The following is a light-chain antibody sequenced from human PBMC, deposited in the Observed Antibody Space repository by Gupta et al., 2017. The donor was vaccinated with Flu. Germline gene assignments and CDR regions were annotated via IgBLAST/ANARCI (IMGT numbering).Light chain of an antibody. CDR3: MQDKDRAPT. CDR2: EGS. CDR1: KSHANRNGESD. V-gene: IGKV2-28*01. J-gene: IGKJ4*01. Sequence: TPVEAAARDRSTSKSHANRNGESDVGWYQQRPGKAPKLLIYEGSSRETGVPDRFSGSGSGTVFRLNISRVEAEDVGVYYCMQDKDRAPTFGGGTKLEI.